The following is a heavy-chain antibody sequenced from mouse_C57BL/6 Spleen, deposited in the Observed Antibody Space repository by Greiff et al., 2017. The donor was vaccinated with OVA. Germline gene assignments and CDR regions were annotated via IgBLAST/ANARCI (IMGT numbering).Heavy chain of an antibody. D-gene: IGHD2-4*01. CDR2: INPSTGGT. CDR1: GYSFTGYY. V-gene: IGHV1-42*01. CDR3: ARDWGLDY. Sequence: VQLQQSGPELVKPGASVTISCKASGYSFTGYYMNWVKQSPEKSLEWIGEINPSTGGTTYNQKFKAKATLTVDKSSSTAYMQLKSLTSEDSAVYYCARDWGLDYWGQGTTLTVSS. J-gene: IGHJ2*01.